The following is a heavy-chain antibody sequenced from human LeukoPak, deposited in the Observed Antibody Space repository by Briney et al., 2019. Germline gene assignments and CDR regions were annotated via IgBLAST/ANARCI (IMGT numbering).Heavy chain of an antibody. Sequence: GGSLRLSCAASVFTFSIYGTHGVRQAPGEGLEWGAVILYDGSNKYYADSVKDRFTICRDNSKTTLYLQMNSKRAEDTAVYYCANEFGYCSGTSCSYGMDVWGQGTTVTVSS. J-gene: IGHJ6*02. CDR2: ILYDGSNK. CDR1: VFTFSIYG. V-gene: IGHV3-30*18. D-gene: IGHD2-2*03. CDR3: ANEFGYCSGTSCSYGMDV.